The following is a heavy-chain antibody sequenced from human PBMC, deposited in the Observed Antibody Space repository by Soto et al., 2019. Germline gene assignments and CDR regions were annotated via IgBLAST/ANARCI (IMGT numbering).Heavy chain of an antibody. CDR1: GFTFSSSW. V-gene: IGHV3-74*01. D-gene: IGHD2-2*01. CDR2: INNGGGHI. Sequence: EVQLVESGGDLVQPGGSLRLSCAASGFTFSSSWMYWVRQAPGKGLVWVCRINNGGGHITYADAVKGRFTISRDNAKNTLYLKMNSLRAEYTDLYYCARGYSSSTSCDSYYDMDVWGQGSTVTVSS. J-gene: IGHJ6*02. CDR3: ARGYSSSTSCDSYYDMDV.